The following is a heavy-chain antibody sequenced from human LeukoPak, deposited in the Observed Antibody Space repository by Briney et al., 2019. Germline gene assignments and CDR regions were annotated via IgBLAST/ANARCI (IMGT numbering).Heavy chain of an antibody. J-gene: IGHJ4*02. D-gene: IGHD3-22*01. Sequence: GASVKVSCKASGGTLSSYAISWVRQAPGQGLEWMGGIIPIFGTANYAQKFQGRVTITTDESTSTAYMELSSLRSEDTAVYYCARAGEYYYDSSGYYFDYWGQGTLVTVSS. V-gene: IGHV1-69*05. CDR2: IIPIFGTA. CDR3: ARAGEYYYDSSGYYFDY. CDR1: GGTLSSYA.